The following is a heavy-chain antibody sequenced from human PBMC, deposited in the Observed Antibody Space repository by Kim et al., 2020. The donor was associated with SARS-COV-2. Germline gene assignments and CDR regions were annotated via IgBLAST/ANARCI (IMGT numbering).Heavy chain of an antibody. CDR1: GLSVSNYW. D-gene: IGHD3-10*02. CDR3: ARGMFSSGFDV. CDR2: ISSDGRYT. V-gene: IGHV3-74*01. Sequence: GGSLRLSCAASGLSVSNYWINWLLHAPVKGQVWVSRISSDGRYTHYADSVKGRFTLSSDNAENTLFLQMNSLRAEDTAVYYCARGMFSSGFDVWGQGTTVTVSS. J-gene: IGHJ6*02.